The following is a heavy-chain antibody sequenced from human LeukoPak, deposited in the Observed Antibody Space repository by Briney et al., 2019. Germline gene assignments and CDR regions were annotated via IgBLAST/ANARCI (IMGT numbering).Heavy chain of an antibody. V-gene: IGHV1-2*02. CDR1: GYTFTGYY. J-gene: IGHJ3*02. Sequence: ASVKVSCKASGYTFTGYYMHWMRQAPGQGLEWMGWINPNSGGTNYAQKFLGRVTMTRDTSISTAYMELSRLRSDDTAVYYCARDQYYYDSSGYHDAFDIWGQGTMVTVSS. D-gene: IGHD3-22*01. CDR2: INPNSGGT. CDR3: ARDQYYYDSSGYHDAFDI.